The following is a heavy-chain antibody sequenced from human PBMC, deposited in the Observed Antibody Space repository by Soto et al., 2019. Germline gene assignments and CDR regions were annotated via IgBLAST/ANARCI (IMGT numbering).Heavy chain of an antibody. D-gene: IGHD4-17*01. J-gene: IGHJ5*02. Sequence: SETLSLTCTVPGGSISSYYWSWIRQPPGKGLEWIGYIYYSGSTNYNPSLKSRVTISVDTSKNQFSLKLSSVTAADTAVYYCASSYYGDYDPWGQGTLVTVSS. CDR2: IYYSGST. V-gene: IGHV4-59*01. CDR1: GGSISSYY. CDR3: ASSYYGDYDP.